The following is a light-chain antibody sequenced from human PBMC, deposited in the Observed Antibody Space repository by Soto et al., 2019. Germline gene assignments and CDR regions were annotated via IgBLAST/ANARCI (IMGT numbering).Light chain of an antibody. Sequence: QSVLTQPPSVSGSPGQSVAISCTGTSSDVGSYNRVSWYQQPPGTAPKVMIYEVSNRPSGVPDRFSGSKSGNTASLTISGLQAEYEADHYCSSYTSSNTYVFGTGTKVTVL. J-gene: IGLJ1*01. CDR3: SSYTSSNTYV. CDR1: SSDVGSYNR. CDR2: EVS. V-gene: IGLV2-18*02.